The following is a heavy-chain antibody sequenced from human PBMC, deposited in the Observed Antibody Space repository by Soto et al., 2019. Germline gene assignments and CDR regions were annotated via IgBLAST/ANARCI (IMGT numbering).Heavy chain of an antibody. D-gene: IGHD2-2*01. V-gene: IGHV1-2*04. CDR2: INPNSGGT. CDR1: GYTFTGYY. Sequence: ASVKVSCKASGYTFTGYYMHWLRQAPGQGLEWMGWINPNSGGTNYAQKFQGWVTMTRDTSISTAYMELSRLRSDDTAVYYCARGRSTSKPDTANFDYWGQGTLVTVSS. CDR3: ARGRSTSKPDTANFDY. J-gene: IGHJ4*02.